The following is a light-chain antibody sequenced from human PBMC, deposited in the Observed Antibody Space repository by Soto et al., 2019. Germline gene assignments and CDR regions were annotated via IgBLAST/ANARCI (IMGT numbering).Light chain of an antibody. CDR3: QQYDSGPLT. CDR1: QGIGNW. J-gene: IGKJ4*01. CDR2: AAS. Sequence: DIQMTQSPASLSSAVGDRITITCRASQGIGNWVAWYQQKSGKAPKSLIYAASNWQSGVPARFSGTRSGTNFTLTINSLQPEDFASYYCQQYDSGPLTFGGGTKVDMK. V-gene: IGKV1D-16*01.